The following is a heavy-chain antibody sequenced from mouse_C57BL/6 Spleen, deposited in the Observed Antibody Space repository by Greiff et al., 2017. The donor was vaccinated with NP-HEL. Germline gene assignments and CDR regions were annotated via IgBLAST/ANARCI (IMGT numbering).Heavy chain of an antibody. CDR3: ARTSYDYDGGVWFAY. V-gene: IGHV2-2*01. J-gene: IGHJ3*01. CDR1: GFSLTSYG. Sequence: VQGVESGPGLVQPSQSLSITCTVSGFSLTSYGVHWVRQSPGKGLEWLGVIWSGGSTDYNAAFISRLSISKDNSKSQVFFKMNSLQADDTAIYYCARTSYDYDGGVWFAYWGQGTLVTVSA. CDR2: IWSGGST. D-gene: IGHD2-4*01.